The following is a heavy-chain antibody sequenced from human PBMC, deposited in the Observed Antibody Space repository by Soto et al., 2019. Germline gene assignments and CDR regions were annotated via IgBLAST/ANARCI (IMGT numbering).Heavy chain of an antibody. CDR1: GYTFTSYD. J-gene: IGHJ4*02. CDR3: ARPSRGWSYYFDS. CDR2: MNPNSGNT. D-gene: IGHD6-19*01. Sequence: GASVKVSCKASGYTFTSYDINWVRPATGQGLEWMGWMNPNSGNTGYAQRFQGRVTMTRNTSISTAYMELSSLRSEDTAVYYCARPSRGWSYYFDSWGQGTQVTVSS. V-gene: IGHV1-8*01.